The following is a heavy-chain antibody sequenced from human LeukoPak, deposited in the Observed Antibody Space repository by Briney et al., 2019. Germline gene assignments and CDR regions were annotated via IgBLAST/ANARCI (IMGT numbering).Heavy chain of an antibody. V-gene: IGHV1-18*01. CDR1: GYTFSSYA. CDR2: ISVFNGST. Sequence: GASVKVSCKVSGYTFSSYAISWVRQAPGQGPEWMGWISVFNGSTNYAKKFQGRVTMTTDISTYTAYMELRSLTSDDTAVYYCARATYYYGSGSYLVDAFDIWGQGTMVTVSS. D-gene: IGHD3-10*01. J-gene: IGHJ3*02. CDR3: ARATYYYGSGSYLVDAFDI.